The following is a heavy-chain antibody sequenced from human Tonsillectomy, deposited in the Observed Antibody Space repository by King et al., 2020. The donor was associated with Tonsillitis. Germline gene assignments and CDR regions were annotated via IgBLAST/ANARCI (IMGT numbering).Heavy chain of an antibody. D-gene: IGHD2-8*01. V-gene: IGHV5-51*01. CDR3: ARRAKGYCTKGVCSMYYFDL. J-gene: IGHJ2*01. CDR1: GYSFTSYW. CDR2: IYPGDSDT. Sequence: VQLVESGAEVKKPGESLKISCKGSGYSFTSYWIAWVRQMPGKGLEWMGLIYPGDSDTRYSPSFQGQGIISADKSISTAYLQWSSLKASDTAMYYCARRAKGYCTKGVCSMYYFDLWGRGTLVTVPS.